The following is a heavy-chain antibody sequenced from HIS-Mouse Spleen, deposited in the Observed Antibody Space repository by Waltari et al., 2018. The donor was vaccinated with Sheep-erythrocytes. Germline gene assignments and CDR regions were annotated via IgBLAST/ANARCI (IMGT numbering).Heavy chain of an antibody. CDR3: ARGHPDYGDYDAFDI. Sequence: EVQLVEFGGGLIQPGGSLRFAWAASGFTVSSNYLIWARQAPGNGLEWVSVIYSGGSTYYADSVKGRFTISRDNSKNTLYLQMNSLRAEDTAVYYCARGHPDYGDYDAFDIWGQGTMVTVSS. V-gene: IGHV3-53*01. CDR1: GFTVSSNY. J-gene: IGHJ3*02. CDR2: IYSGGST. D-gene: IGHD4-17*01.